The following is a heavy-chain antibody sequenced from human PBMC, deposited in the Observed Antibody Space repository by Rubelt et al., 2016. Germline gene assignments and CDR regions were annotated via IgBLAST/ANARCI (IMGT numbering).Heavy chain of an antibody. J-gene: IGHJ4*02. D-gene: IGHD3-22*01. CDR2: IDHSGNT. V-gene: IGHV4-34*01. CDR1: GGSFSGYS. Sequence: QVQLQQWGAGLVKPSETLSLTCAVYGGSFSGYSWTWIRQPPGKGLEWLGEIDHSGNTDYIPSLKSRVSISVDTSKKQISLKMSSVTAADTAVYYCAGHYFDSSALSDFWGQGTLVTVSS. CDR3: AGHYFDSSALSDF.